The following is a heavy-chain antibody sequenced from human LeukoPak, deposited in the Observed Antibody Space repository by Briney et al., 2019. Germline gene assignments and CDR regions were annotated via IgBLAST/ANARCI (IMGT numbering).Heavy chain of an antibody. D-gene: IGHD3-10*01. V-gene: IGHV3-23*01. CDR1: GFTSSSYA. CDR2: ISGSGGST. J-gene: IGHJ4*02. CDR3: AKKYYYASGSYSGYYFDY. Sequence: GGSLRLSCAASGFTSSSYAMSWVRQAPGKGLEWVSGISGSGGSTYYADSVKGRLTISRDNSKNTLYLQMNSLRAEDTAVYYCAKKYYYASGSYSGYYFDYWGQGTLVTVSS.